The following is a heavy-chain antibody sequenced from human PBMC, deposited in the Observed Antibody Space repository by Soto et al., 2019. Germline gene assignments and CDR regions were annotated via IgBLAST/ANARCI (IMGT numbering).Heavy chain of an antibody. Sequence: SETMSLTCTVSGGSISSSSYYWGWIRQPPGKGLEWIGSIYYSGSTYYNPSLKSRVTISVDTSKNQFSLKLSSVTAADTAVYYCARRGSGSYSDYWGQGTLVTVSS. V-gene: IGHV4-39*01. D-gene: IGHD3-10*01. CDR1: GGSISSSSYY. CDR3: ARRGSGSYSDY. J-gene: IGHJ4*02. CDR2: IYYSGST.